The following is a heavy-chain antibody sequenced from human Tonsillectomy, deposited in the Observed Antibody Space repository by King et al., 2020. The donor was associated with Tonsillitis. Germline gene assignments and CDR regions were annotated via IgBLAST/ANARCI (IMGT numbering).Heavy chain of an antibody. CDR3: AKDLPAAAGMGGADQ. J-gene: IGHJ4*02. V-gene: IGHV3-30*18. D-gene: IGHD6-13*01. CDR2: ISYDGSNK. Sequence: VQLVESGGGVVQPGRSLRLSCAPSGFTFSTYGMHWVRQAPGKGLEWVAVISYDGSNKVYVDSVKGRFTISRDNSENTLYLQMSSLRIEDTAVYYCAKDLPAAAGMGGADQWGQGTLVTVST. CDR1: GFTFSTYG.